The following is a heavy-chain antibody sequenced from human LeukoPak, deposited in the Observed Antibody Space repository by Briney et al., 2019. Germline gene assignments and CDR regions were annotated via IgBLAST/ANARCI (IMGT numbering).Heavy chain of an antibody. V-gene: IGHV1-2*02. CDR2: INPNSGST. J-gene: IGHJ5*02. Sequence: ASVKVSCKASGYTFTGYYIHWVRQAPGQGLEWMGWINPNSGSTNYAQKFQGRVTMTRDTSISTAYMELSRLRSDDTAVYYCARPYGSGQYNWFDPWGQGTLVTVSS. D-gene: IGHD3-10*01. CDR1: GYTFTGYY. CDR3: ARPYGSGQYNWFDP.